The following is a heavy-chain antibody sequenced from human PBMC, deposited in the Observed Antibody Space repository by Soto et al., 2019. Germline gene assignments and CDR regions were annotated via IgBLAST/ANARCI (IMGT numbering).Heavy chain of an antibody. CDR3: AFGRPTASSWLDP. CDR1: GYSFTTYN. CDR2: INPSGGPT. D-gene: IGHD2-2*01. V-gene: IGHV1-46*01. J-gene: IGHJ5*02. Sequence: QEQLVQSGTEVKKPGASVRVSCKAFGYSFTTYNIHWLRQAPGQGLEWMGIINPSGGPTSYAQNFQGRVTMTSDTSTSTVYMELSSLRFEDTAVYYCAFGRPTASSWLDPWGQGTLVSVSS.